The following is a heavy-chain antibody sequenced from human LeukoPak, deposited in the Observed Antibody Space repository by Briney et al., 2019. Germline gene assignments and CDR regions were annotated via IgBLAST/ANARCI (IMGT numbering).Heavy chain of an antibody. J-gene: IGHJ4*02. CDR1: GFTFSRSW. D-gene: IGHD2-2*01. Sequence: GFLRLSCAASGFTFSRSWMHWVRQAPGRELVWVSRISSDGSSTTYADSVKGRFTISRDDSKNTLYLQMNSLRAEDTAVYYCARDQMKAFIVVPAASDYWGQGTLVTVSS. CDR3: ARDQMKAFIVVPAASDY. V-gene: IGHV3-74*01. CDR2: ISSDGSST.